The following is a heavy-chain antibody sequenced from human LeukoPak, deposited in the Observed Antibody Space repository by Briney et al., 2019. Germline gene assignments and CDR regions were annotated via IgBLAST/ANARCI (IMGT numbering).Heavy chain of an antibody. J-gene: IGHJ4*02. CDR2: INHSGST. D-gene: IGHD6-19*01. V-gene: IGHV4-34*01. Sequence: SETLSLTCAVYGGSFSGYYWSWIRQPPGKGLEWIGEINHSGSTNYNPSLKSRVTISVDTSKNQFSLKLSSVTAADTAVYYCAKDTIAVAGHFDYWGQGTLVTVSS. CDR3: AKDTIAVAGHFDY. CDR1: GGSFSGYY.